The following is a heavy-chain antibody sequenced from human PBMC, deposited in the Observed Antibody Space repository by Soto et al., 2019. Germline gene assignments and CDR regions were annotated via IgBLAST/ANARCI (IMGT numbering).Heavy chain of an antibody. CDR3: ATAGTNRIAAAGAYYFDY. CDR2: FDPEDGET. J-gene: IGHJ4*02. D-gene: IGHD6-13*01. V-gene: IGHV1-24*01. Sequence: ASVKVSCKVSGYTLTDLSMHWVRQAPGKGLEWMGGFDPEDGETIYAQKFQGRVTMTEDTSTDTAYMELSSLRSEDTAVYYCATAGTNRIAAAGAYYFDYWGQGTLVTVSS. CDR1: GYTLTDLS.